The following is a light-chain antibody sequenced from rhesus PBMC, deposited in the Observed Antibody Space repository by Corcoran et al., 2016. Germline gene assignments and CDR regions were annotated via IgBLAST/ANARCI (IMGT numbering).Light chain of an antibody. CDR3: QQRNTYPLT. V-gene: IGKV1-38*01. CDR2: DAS. Sequence: DIQLTQSPSSLSASVGDRITITCRASQGISTCLDWFQQRPGKAPKLLIYDASTLQSGVPSRFSGGGSGTEFTFAFSSLQPDDFAAYCFQQRNTYPLTCGGGTKVEIE. J-gene: IGKJ4*01. CDR1: QGISTC.